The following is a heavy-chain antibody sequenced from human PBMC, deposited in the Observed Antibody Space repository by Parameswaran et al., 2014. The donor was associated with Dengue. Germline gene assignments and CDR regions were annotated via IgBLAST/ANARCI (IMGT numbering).Heavy chain of an antibody. CDR2: IYYSGST. V-gene: IGHV4-59*13. CDR1: GGSISSYY. J-gene: IGHJ3*02. D-gene: IGHD2-21*01. CDR3: ARDFLVILWWSPPAFDI. Sequence: AGGSLRLSCTVSGGSISSYYWSWIRQPPGKGLEWIGYIYYSGSTNYNPSLKSRVTISVDTSKNQFSLKLSSVTAADTAVYYCARDFLVILWWSPPAFDIWGQGTMVTVSS.